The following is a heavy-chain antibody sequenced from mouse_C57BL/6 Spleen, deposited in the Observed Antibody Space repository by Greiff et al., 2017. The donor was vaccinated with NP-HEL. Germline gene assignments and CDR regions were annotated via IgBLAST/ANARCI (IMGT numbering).Heavy chain of an antibody. CDR1: GFNIKDYY. Sequence: EVQLQQSGAELVKPGASVKLSCTASGFNIKDYYMHWVKQRTEQGLEWIGRIDPEDGETKYAPKFPGKATITADTSSNTAYLQLSSLTSEDTAVYYCAKFLHYYGSGYFDVWGTGTTVTVSS. CDR3: AKFLHYYGSGYFDV. J-gene: IGHJ1*03. CDR2: IDPEDGET. V-gene: IGHV14-2*01. D-gene: IGHD1-1*01.